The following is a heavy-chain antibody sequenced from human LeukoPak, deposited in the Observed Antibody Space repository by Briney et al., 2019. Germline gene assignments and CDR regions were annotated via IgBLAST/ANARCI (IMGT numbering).Heavy chain of an antibody. V-gene: IGHV1-8*02. CDR3: ARRFYDNLTGHTWYDY. CDR2: MNPNSGNT. CDR1: GYTFTSYG. J-gene: IGHJ4*02. Sequence: ASVKVSCKASGYTFTSYGISWVRQAPGQGLEWVGWMNPNSGNTGYAQTFQGKLTMTRNNSIKTAYMELSSLRSEDPAVYYCARRFYDNLTGHTWYDYWGQGTLVTVSS. D-gene: IGHD3-9*01.